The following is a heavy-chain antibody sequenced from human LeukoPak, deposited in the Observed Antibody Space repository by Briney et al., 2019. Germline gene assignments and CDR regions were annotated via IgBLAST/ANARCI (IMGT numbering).Heavy chain of an antibody. CDR1: GYTFTGYY. V-gene: IGHV1-69*06. CDR3: ARGSRTGWYYLDY. CDR2: IIPLLGTA. D-gene: IGHD6-19*01. Sequence: ASVKVSCKASGYTFTGYYMHWVRQAPGQGLEWMGGIIPLLGTANYAQKFQGRVTITADTSSSTVYMELRSLRSDDTAVYYCARGSRTGWYYLDYWGQGTLVTVSS. J-gene: IGHJ4*02.